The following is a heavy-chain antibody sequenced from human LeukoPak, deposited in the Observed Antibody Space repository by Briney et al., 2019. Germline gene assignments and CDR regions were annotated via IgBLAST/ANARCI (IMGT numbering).Heavy chain of an antibody. D-gene: IGHD5-12*01. Sequence: GGSLRLSCAASGFTFSNFAMSWVRQAPGKGLEWVSAISSTGISTYYADSVKGRFTISRDNSKNTLYLQMNSLRAEDTAVYYCARATLGYWGQGTLVTVSS. CDR1: GFTFSNFA. CDR2: ISSTGIST. J-gene: IGHJ4*02. CDR3: ARATLGY. V-gene: IGHV3-23*01.